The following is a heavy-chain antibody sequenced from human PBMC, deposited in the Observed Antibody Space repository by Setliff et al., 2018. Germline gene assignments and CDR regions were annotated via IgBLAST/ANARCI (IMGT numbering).Heavy chain of an antibody. D-gene: IGHD3-3*01. CDR2: ISPYNGNT. CDR3: ARPRSPKISIFGVTPFDY. V-gene: IGHV1-18*01. CDR1: GYTFKTYG. J-gene: IGHJ4*02. Sequence: ASVKVSCKASGYTFKTYGFTWVRQAPGQGLEWMGWISPYNGNTNSAQKFQGRVTMTTDTSTSTAYMELKSRRYDDTAVYFCARPRSPKISIFGVTPFDYWGQGTLVTVSS.